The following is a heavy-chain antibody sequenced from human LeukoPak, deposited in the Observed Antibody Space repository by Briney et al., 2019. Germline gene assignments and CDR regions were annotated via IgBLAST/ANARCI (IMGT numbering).Heavy chain of an antibody. D-gene: IGHD5-24*01. CDR1: GFTFGNYW. V-gene: IGHV3-74*01. CDR3: IRIDGWPDY. J-gene: IGHJ4*02. CDR2: INTDGSTT. Sequence: GGSLRLSCAASGFTFGNYWMHWVRQVPGKGLVWVSLINTDGSTTNYADSVKGRFTISRDNAKNTLFLRTNSLRAEDTGIYYCIRIDGWPDYWGRGTLVTVSS.